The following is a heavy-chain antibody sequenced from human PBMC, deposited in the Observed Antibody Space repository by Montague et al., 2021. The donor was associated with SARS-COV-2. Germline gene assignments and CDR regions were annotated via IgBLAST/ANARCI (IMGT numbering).Heavy chain of an antibody. CDR3: ARGETGYRTSWPDY. Sequence: SLRLSCAASGFTFDDYAMHWVRQAPGKGLEWVSGISWNSDSIDYADSVKGRFTISRDNAKNSLYLQMNSLRAEDTAFYYCARGETGYRTSWPDYWGQGILVTVSS. V-gene: IGHV3-9*01. J-gene: IGHJ4*02. D-gene: IGHD6-13*01. CDR2: ISWNSDSI. CDR1: GFTFDDYA.